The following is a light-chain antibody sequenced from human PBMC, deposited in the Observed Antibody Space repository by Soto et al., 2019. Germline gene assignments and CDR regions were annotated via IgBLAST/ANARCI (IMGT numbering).Light chain of an antibody. V-gene: IGLV2-14*01. CDR1: SSDIGGYSY. CDR3: SSYSGTSTPVV. J-gene: IGLJ2*01. CDR2: EVS. Sequence: QLVLTQPASVSGSPGQSITISCTGTSSDIGGYSYVSWYQQYSGKAPKLIIYEVSNRPSGVSNRFSGSKSGNTASLTISGLQAEDEADYSCSSYSGTSTPVVFGGGTKLTVL.